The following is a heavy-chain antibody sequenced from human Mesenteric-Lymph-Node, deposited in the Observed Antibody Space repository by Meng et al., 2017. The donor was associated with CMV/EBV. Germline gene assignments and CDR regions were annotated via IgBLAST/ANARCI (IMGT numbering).Heavy chain of an antibody. CDR1: GGTFSSYA. V-gene: IGHV1-69*10. Sequence: SVKVSCKASGGTFSSYAISWVRQAPGQGLEWMGGIIPILGIANYAQKFQGRVTITADKSTSTAYMELSSLRSEDTAVYYCASGGYGSGSYYNQGGFDYWGQGTLVTVSS. CDR2: IIPILGIA. J-gene: IGHJ4*02. CDR3: ASGGYGSGSYYNQGGFDY. D-gene: IGHD3-10*01.